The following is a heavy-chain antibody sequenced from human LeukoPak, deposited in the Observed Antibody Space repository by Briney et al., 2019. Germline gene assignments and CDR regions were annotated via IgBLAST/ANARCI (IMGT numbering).Heavy chain of an antibody. D-gene: IGHD3-10*01. CDR2: IYPGDSDT. J-gene: IGHJ6*02. CDR3: ARQGWFGDHYYYYYGMDV. Sequence: GESLKISCQGSGYSFTSYWIGWVRQMPGKGLEWMGIIYPGDSDTRYSPSFQGQVTISADKSISTAYLQWSSLKASDTAMYYCARQGWFGDHYYYYYGMDVWGQGTTVTVSS. V-gene: IGHV5-51*01. CDR1: GYSFTSYW.